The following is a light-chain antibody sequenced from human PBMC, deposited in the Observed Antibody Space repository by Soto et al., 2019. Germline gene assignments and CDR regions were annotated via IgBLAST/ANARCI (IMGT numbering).Light chain of an antibody. Sequence: EIVLTQSPVTLSLSPGERATLSCGASQSVTTFLAWYQQKPGQAPRLLIYDVSNRATGIPARFSGSGSGTDFTLTISSLEPEDFAVYYCQQRINWPLTFGGGTKVEIK. CDR2: DVS. CDR1: QSVTTF. V-gene: IGKV3-11*01. CDR3: QQRINWPLT. J-gene: IGKJ4*01.